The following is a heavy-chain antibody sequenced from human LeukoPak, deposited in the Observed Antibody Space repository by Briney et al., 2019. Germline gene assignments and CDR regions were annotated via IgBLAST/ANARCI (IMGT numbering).Heavy chain of an antibody. CDR1: GFIFSTYY. V-gene: IGHV3-7*01. CDR3: ARERYCTTATCYVGVPFDY. J-gene: IGHJ4*02. D-gene: IGHD2-2*01. Sequence: GGSLRLSCAASGFIFSTYYMTWVRQAPGKGLEWVAGIKQDGSENYYVDSVKGRFTISRDNSKNSLYPQMNSLRAEDTAVYFCARERYCTTATCYVGVPFDYWGQGTLVTVSS. CDR2: IKQDGSEN.